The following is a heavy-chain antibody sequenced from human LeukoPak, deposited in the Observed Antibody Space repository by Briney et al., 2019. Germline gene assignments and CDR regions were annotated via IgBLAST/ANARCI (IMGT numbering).Heavy chain of an antibody. Sequence: GGSLRLSCAASGFTFSSYAMSWARQAPGKGLEWVSAISGSDGRTYYADSVKGRFTISRDNSKNTLYLQMNSLRAEDTAVYSCAKSRVEGSFYYFDCWGQGTLVTVSS. V-gene: IGHV3-23*01. CDR1: GFTFSSYA. CDR2: ISGSDGRT. D-gene: IGHD3-3*01. CDR3: AKSRVEGSFYYFDC. J-gene: IGHJ4*02.